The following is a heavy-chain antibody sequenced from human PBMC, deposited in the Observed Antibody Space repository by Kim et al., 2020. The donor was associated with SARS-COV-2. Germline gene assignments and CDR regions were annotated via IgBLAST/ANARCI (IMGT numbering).Heavy chain of an antibody. Sequence: SETLSLTCAVYGGSFSGYYWSWIRQPPGKGLEWIGEINHSGSTNYNPSLKSRVTISVETSKNQFSLKLSSVTAADTAVYYCAMGLVVPAAMDGYFDYWGQGTLVTVSS. CDR1: GGSFSGYY. D-gene: IGHD2-2*01. J-gene: IGHJ4*02. CDR3: AMGLVVPAAMDGYFDY. CDR2: INHSGST. V-gene: IGHV4-34*01.